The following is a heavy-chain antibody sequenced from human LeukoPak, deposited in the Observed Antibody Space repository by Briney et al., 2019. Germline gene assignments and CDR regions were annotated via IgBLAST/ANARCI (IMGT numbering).Heavy chain of an antibody. D-gene: IGHD6-19*01. CDR2: IHYSGST. V-gene: IGHV4-39*01. Sequence: PSETLSLTCTVSGDSISSSSYYWGWIRQPPGKGLEWIGTIHYSGSTYYNPSLKSRATISVDTSKNQFSLKLSSVTAADTAVYYCARRSSGWPFDSWGQGTLVTVSS. CDR3: ARRSSGWPFDS. CDR1: GDSISSSSYY. J-gene: IGHJ4*02.